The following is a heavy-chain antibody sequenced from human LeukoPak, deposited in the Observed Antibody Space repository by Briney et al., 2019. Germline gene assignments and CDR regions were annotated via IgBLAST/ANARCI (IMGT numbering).Heavy chain of an antibody. V-gene: IGHV4-61*08. J-gene: IGHJ4*02. CDR3: AREDVYPTERGLYSSSFAD. D-gene: IGHD6-13*01. Sequence: PSETLSLTCTVSGGSISSGGYYWSWIRQPPGKGLEWIGYIYYSGSTNYNPSLKSRVTISVDTSKNQFSLKLSSVTAADTAVYYCAREDVYPTERGLYSSSFADWGQGTLVTVSS. CDR2: IYYSGST. CDR1: GGSISSGGYY.